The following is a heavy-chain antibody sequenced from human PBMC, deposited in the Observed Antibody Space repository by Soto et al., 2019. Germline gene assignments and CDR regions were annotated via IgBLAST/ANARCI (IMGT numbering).Heavy chain of an antibody. D-gene: IGHD4-17*01. V-gene: IGHV3-23*01. CDR1: GFTFGSYG. J-gene: IGHJ4*02. CDR3: ATHGNSHGYYIDY. Sequence: GGSLRLSCAASGFTFGSYGMNWVRQAPGKGLEWVSAITASGATTYYADSVKGRFTVSRDNSKRTLYLQMNNLRAEDTAVYHCATHGNSHGYYIDYWGPGTLVTVSS. CDR2: ITASGATT.